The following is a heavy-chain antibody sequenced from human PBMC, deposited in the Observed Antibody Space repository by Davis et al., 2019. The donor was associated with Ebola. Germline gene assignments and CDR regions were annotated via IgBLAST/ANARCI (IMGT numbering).Heavy chain of an antibody. V-gene: IGHV4-59*12. D-gene: IGHD6-13*01. J-gene: IGHJ4*02. Sequence: MPSETLSLTCTVSGGSISSYYWSWIRQPPGKGLEWIGHIYYTGSTNYNPSLKSRVTISVDKSKNQFSLKLSSVTAADTAVYYCARDPGAAAGEGFDYWGQETLVTVSS. CDR1: GGSISSYY. CDR2: IYYTGST. CDR3: ARDPGAAAGEGFDY.